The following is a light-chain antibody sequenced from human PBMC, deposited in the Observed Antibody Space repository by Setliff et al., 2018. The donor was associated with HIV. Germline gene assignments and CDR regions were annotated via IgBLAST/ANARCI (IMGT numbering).Light chain of an antibody. CDR1: KLGDKY. CDR2: QDD. V-gene: IGLV3-1*01. Sequence: SSELTQPPSVSVSPGQTATITCSGDKLGDKYACWYQQKPGQSPVLVIYQDDKRPSGTPERFSGSNSGNTATLTISATQAMEEADYYCQAWDSSSAYVFGPGTKVT. CDR3: QAWDSSSAYV. J-gene: IGLJ1*01.